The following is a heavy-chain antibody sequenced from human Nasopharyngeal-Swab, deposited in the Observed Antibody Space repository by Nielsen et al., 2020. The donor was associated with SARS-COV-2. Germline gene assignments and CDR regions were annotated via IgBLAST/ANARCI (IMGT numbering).Heavy chain of an antibody. V-gene: IGHV3-53*01. Sequence: GASLKISCAASGFTVSSNYMSWVRPAPGKGLEWVSVIYSGGSTYYADSVKGRFTISRDNSKNTLYLQMNSLRAEDTAVYYCARDGQSYGMDVWGQGTTVTVSS. CDR1: GFTVSSNY. CDR3: ARDGQSYGMDV. CDR2: IYSGGST. J-gene: IGHJ6*02.